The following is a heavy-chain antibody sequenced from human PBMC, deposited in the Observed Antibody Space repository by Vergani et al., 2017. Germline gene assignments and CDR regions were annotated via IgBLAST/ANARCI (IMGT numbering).Heavy chain of an antibody. CDR1: GGSFSGYY. V-gene: IGHV4-34*01. J-gene: IGHJ6*02. Sequence: QLQQWGAGLLKPSETLSLTCAVYGGSFSGYYWSWIRQPPGKGLEWIGEINHSGSTNYNPSLKSRVTISVDTSKNQFSLKLSSVTAADTAVYYCARDFGGDYYDSSGYLPAKYGMDVWGQGTTVTVSS. CDR3: ARDFGGDYYDSSGYLPAKYGMDV. D-gene: IGHD3-22*01. CDR2: INHSGST.